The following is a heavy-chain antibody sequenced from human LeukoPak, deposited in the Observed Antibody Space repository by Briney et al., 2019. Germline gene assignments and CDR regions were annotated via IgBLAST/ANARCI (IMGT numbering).Heavy chain of an antibody. CDR2: ITGSGGVT. CDR1: GFTFSSYA. CDR3: AKRYTTSSGHHDY. J-gene: IGHJ4*02. D-gene: IGHD6-6*01. V-gene: IGHV3-23*01. Sequence: GGSLRLSCAASGFTFSSYAMSWVRQAPGKGLQWVSSITGSGGVTNHADSVKGRFTISRDNSKNTLYLQMNSLRAEDTAVYYCAKRYTTSSGHHDYWGQGTLVTVSS.